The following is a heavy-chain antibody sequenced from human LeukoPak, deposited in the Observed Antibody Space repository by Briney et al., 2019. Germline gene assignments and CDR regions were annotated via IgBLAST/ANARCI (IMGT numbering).Heavy chain of an antibody. J-gene: IGHJ4*02. Sequence: GGSLRLSCAASGFTFSDYYMNWIRQAPEKGLEWVSYISGSSSYTNYADSVKGRFTISRDNAKNSLYLQMNSLRAEDTAVYYCATRGHSSSWYYFDYWGQGTLVTVSS. CDR2: ISGSSSYT. CDR3: ATRGHSSSWYYFDY. CDR1: GFTFSDYY. V-gene: IGHV3-11*03. D-gene: IGHD6-13*01.